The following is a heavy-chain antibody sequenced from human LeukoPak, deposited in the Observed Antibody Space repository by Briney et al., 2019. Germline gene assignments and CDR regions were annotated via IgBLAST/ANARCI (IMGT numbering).Heavy chain of an antibody. CDR2: IYYSGST. Sequence: TSETLSLTCTVSGDSFTSYYWSWIRQPPGKGLEWIGYIYYSGSTSYNPSLNSRVTISVDTSKNQFSLKLSSVTAADTAVYYCARRGIVGATDFDYWGQGTLVTVSS. J-gene: IGHJ4*02. CDR1: GDSFTSYY. V-gene: IGHV4-59*08. CDR3: ARRGIVGATDFDY. D-gene: IGHD1-26*01.